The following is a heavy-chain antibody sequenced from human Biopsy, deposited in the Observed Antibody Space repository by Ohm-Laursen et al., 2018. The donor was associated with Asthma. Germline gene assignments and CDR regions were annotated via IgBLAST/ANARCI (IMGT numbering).Heavy chain of an antibody. CDR1: GFSLSTLGVG. J-gene: IGHJ4*02. D-gene: IGHD3-10*01. CDR2: IFWGEDK. Sequence: TQTLTLTCTVSGFSLSTLGVGVGWFRQPPGKALEWLSHIFWGEDKRYSPSLKSRLTIAKDTSRNQVVLTMTNMDPVDTRTYFCAHAQTSWNYYGSGNYLYHFDSWGQGTLVTVSS. CDR3: AHAQTSWNYYGSGNYLYHFDS. V-gene: IGHV2-5*02.